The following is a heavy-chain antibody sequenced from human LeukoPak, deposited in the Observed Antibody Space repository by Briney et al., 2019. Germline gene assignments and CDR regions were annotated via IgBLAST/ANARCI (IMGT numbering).Heavy chain of an antibody. CDR1: GGSISGYF. D-gene: IGHD4-17*01. CDR3: ARLRTVTWSRVALYFDY. CDR2: INHSGST. Sequence: SETLSLTCTVSGGSISGYFWSWIRQPPGKGLEWIGEINHSGSTNYNPSLKSRVTISVDTSKNQFSLKLSSVTAADTAVYYCARLRTVTWSRVALYFDYWGQGTLVTVSS. J-gene: IGHJ4*02. V-gene: IGHV4-34*01.